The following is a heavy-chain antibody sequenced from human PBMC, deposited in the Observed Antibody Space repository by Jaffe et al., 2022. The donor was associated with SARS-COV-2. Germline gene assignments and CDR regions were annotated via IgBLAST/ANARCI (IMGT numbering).Heavy chain of an antibody. CDR1: GGSISSSSYY. Sequence: QLQLQESGPGLVKPSETLSLTCTVSGGSISSSSYYWGWIRQPPGKGLEWIGSIYYSGSTYYNPSLKSRVTISVDTSKNQFSLKLSSVTAADTAVYYCARHYEWELLGGGFDYWGQGTLVTVSS. CDR3: ARHYEWELLGGGFDY. D-gene: IGHD1-26*01. J-gene: IGHJ4*02. CDR2: IYYSGST. V-gene: IGHV4-39*01.